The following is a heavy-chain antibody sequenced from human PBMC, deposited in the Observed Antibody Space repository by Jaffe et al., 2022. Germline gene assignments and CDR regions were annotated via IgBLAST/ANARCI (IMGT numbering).Heavy chain of an antibody. Sequence: QVQLVQSGAEVKKPGASVKVSCKASGYTFTSYAMHWVRQAPGQRLEWMGWINAGNGNTKYSQKFQGRVTITRDTSASTAYMELSSLRSEDTAVYYCARDSDHLGELSSRYYFDYWGQGTLVTVSS. J-gene: IGHJ4*02. CDR2: INAGNGNT. V-gene: IGHV1-3*01. D-gene: IGHD3-16*02. CDR1: GYTFTSYA. CDR3: ARDSDHLGELSSRYYFDY.